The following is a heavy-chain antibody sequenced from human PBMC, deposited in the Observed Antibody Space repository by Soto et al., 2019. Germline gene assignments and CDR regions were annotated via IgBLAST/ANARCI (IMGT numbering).Heavy chain of an antibody. V-gene: IGHV1-69*13. Sequence: SVEVSCRASGGTFSSYAISWVRQAPGQGLEWMGGIIPIFGTANYAQKFQGRVTITADESTSTAYMELSSLRSEDTAVYYCAIDYGGNSEDNYYYYGMDVWGQGTTVTVSS. CDR2: IIPIFGTA. J-gene: IGHJ6*02. CDR3: AIDYGGNSEDNYYYYGMDV. D-gene: IGHD4-17*01. CDR1: GGTFSSYA.